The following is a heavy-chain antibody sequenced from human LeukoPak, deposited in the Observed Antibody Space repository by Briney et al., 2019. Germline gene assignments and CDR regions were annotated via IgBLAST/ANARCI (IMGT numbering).Heavy chain of an antibody. CDR1: GFTFSSYW. D-gene: IGHD3-3*01. CDR3: ARDSVEWYIFDY. V-gene: IGHV3-74*01. J-gene: IGHJ4*02. Sequence: GGSLRLSCAASGFTFSSYWMHWVRQAPGKGPVWVVRTNRDGSSTAYADSVKGRFTISKDNAKNTLYLLMYSLRAEDTAVYYCARDSVEWYIFDYWGQGTLVTVSS. CDR2: TNRDGSST.